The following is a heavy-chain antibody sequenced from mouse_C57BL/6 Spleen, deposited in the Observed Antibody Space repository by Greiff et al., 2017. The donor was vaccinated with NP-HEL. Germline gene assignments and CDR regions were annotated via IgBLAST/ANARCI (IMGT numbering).Heavy chain of an antibody. V-gene: IGHV1-9*01. Sequence: VQLQQSGAELMKPGASVKLSCKATGYTFTGYWIEWVKQRPGHGLEWIGEILPGSGSTNYNEKFKGKATFTADTSSNTAYMQLSSLTTEDSAIYYCARTLIYDGYYLYYFDYWGQGTTLTVSS. CDR1: GYTFTGYW. J-gene: IGHJ2*01. CDR2: ILPGSGST. CDR3: ARTLIYDGYYLYYFDY. D-gene: IGHD2-3*01.